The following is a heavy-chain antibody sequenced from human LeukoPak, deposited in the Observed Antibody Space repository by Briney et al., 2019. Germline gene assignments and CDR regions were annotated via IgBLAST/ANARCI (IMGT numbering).Heavy chain of an antibody. J-gene: IGHJ4*02. Sequence: QPGGSLRLSCAASGFTFSSYWMHWVRQAPGKGLVWVSRINSDGSSTSYADSVKGRFTISRDNAKNTLYLQMNSLRAEDTAVYYCAGDATAAGLDYWGQGTLVTVSS. CDR1: GFTFSSYW. V-gene: IGHV3-74*01. CDR3: AGDATAAGLDY. D-gene: IGHD6-13*01. CDR2: INSDGSST.